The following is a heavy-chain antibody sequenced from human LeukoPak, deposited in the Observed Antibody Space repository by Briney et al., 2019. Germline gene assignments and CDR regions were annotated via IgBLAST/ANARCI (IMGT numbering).Heavy chain of an antibody. J-gene: IGHJ6*02. CDR2: IKHDGSEK. CDR1: GFTFRIYW. CDR3: ARDAHHGMDV. V-gene: IGHV3-7*01. Sequence: GGSLRLSCEASGFTFRIYWMSWVRQAPGKGLEWVVNIKHDGSEKYYVDSVKGRFTISRDNAKNSLYLQMNSLRAEDTAVYYCARDAHHGMDVWGQGTTVTVSS.